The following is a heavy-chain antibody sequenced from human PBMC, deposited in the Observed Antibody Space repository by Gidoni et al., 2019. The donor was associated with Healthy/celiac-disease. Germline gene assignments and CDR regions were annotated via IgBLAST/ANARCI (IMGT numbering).Heavy chain of an antibody. D-gene: IGHD2-2*01. CDR3: AKDLRSSSFGMYV. Sequence: QVQLVESGGGVVQPGRSLRLSCAASGFTFSSYGMHWVRQAPGKGLELVAVISYDGSNKYYADSVKGRFTISRDNSKNTLYLQMNSLRAEDTAVYYCAKDLRSSSFGMYVWGQGTTVTVSS. V-gene: IGHV3-30*18. J-gene: IGHJ6*02. CDR2: ISYDGSNK. CDR1: GFTFSSYG.